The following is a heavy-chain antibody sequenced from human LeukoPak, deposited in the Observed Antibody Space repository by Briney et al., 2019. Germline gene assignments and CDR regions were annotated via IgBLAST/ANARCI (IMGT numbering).Heavy chain of an antibody. CDR3: ARTGLTYLTTVTTWFNY. V-gene: IGHV3-30*04. Sequence: GGSLRLSCAASGFTFSSYAMYWVRQAPGKGLEGVAVISYDGSNKYYADSVKGRFTISRDNSKNTVYLQMNSLRCEDTAVYYCARTGLTYLTTVTTWFNYWGQGTLVTVSS. D-gene: IGHD4-17*01. J-gene: IGHJ4*02. CDR2: ISYDGSNK. CDR1: GFTFSSYA.